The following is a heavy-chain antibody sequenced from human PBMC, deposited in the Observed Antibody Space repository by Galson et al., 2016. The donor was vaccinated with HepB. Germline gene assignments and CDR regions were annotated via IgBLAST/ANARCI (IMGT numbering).Heavy chain of an antibody. CDR1: GFSFSNYA. CDR3: AKGTTLQVHFGYFDH. CDR2: ISDSGGNT. Sequence: SLRLSCAASGFSFSNYAMSWVRQAPGKRLEWVSGISDSGGNTYSADSVKGRFTISRDNSRNTLYLQMNSLRVEDTAVYYCAKGTTLQVHFGYFDHWGQGTLVTVPS. V-gene: IGHV3-23*01. J-gene: IGHJ4*02. D-gene: IGHD1/OR15-1a*01.